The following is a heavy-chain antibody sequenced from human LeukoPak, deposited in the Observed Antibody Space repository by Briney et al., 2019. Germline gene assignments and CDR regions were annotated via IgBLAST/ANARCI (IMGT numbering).Heavy chain of an antibody. CDR3: ARDDVLLWFGPPGYGMDV. CDR2: ISSSSSYI. CDR1: GFTFSSYS. V-gene: IGHV3-21*01. D-gene: IGHD3-10*01. J-gene: IGHJ6*04. Sequence: GGSLRLSCAASGFTFSSYSMNRVRQAPGKGLEWVSSISSSSSYIYYADSVKGRFTISRDNSKNTLYLQMNSLRAEDTAVYYCARDDVLLWFGPPGYGMDVWGKGTTVTVSS.